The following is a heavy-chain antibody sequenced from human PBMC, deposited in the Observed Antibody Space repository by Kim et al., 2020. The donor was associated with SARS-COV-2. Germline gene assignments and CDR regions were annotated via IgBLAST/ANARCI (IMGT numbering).Heavy chain of an antibody. J-gene: IGHJ3*01. Sequence: GGSLRLSCAASRFTFGAYTMHWLRQAPGKGLEWVALIANDGRFRNHADSVKGQFTVSRDNSQNPLFLEMNSLSAEDTAAYYCARESDGLDVWGQGTMVIVSS. CDR3: ARESDGLDV. CDR1: RFTFGAYT. CDR2: IANDGRFR. V-gene: IGHV3-30*04.